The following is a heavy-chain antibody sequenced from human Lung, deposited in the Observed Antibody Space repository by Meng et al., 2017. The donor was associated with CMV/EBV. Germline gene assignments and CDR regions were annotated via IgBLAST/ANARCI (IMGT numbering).Heavy chain of an antibody. CDR2: IDWDDDK. CDR3: ARDAAGYSIFDP. CDR1: GFSLSTSGMR. V-gene: IGHV2-70D*14. Sequence: SGXXLVXPTQTLTLTCTFPGFSLSTSGMRVSWIRQPPGKALEWLARIDWDDDKFYSTSLKTRLTISKDTSKNQVVLTMTNMDPVDTATYYCARDAAGYSIFDPXGQGXLVTVSS. J-gene: IGHJ5*02. D-gene: IGHD6-13*01.